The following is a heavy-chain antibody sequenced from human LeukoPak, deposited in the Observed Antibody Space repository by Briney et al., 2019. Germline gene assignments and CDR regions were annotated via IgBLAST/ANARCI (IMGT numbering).Heavy chain of an antibody. CDR3: ARGGYTYGYGY. CDR2: VNLQGST. CDR1: GGSITQTSY. V-gene: IGHV4-4*02. J-gene: IGHJ4*02. Sequence: SETLSLTCDVSGGSITQTSYWTWVRQPPGKGLEWIGEVNLQGSTNYNPSLMRRVAISVDTSANHVSLQLTSVTAADTAVYYCARGGYTYGYGYWGQGNMVTVSS. D-gene: IGHD5-18*01.